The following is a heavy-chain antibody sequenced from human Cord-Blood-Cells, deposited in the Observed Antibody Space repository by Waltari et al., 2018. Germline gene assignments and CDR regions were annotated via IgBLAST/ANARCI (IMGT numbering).Heavy chain of an antibody. J-gene: IGHJ4*02. D-gene: IGHD6-13*01. Sequence: QVQLVESGGGVVQPGRSLRLSCAASGFTFSSYGMHWVRQDPGKGREGVAVISYDGSNKYYADSVKGRFTISRDNSKNTLYLQMNSLRAEDTAVYYCAKGSIAAAGFDYWGQGTLVTVSS. V-gene: IGHV3-30*18. CDR2: ISYDGSNK. CDR3: AKGSIAAAGFDY. CDR1: GFTFSSYG.